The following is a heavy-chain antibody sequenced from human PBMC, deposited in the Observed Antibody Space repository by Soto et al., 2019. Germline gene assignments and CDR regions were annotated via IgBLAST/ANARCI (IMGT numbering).Heavy chain of an antibody. CDR3: ARESGGATATLDYYYFYMDV. V-gene: IGHV5-51*01. D-gene: IGHD5-12*01. CDR1: GYSFTSYW. CDR2: IYPGDSDT. Sequence: GESLKISCKGSGYSFTSYWIGWVSQMPGKGLEWMGIIYPGDSDTRYSPSFQGRVTMTRDTSVRTAFMELNWLKSDDTAVYYCARESGGATATLDYYYFYMDVWGIGTTVTVSS. J-gene: IGHJ6*03.